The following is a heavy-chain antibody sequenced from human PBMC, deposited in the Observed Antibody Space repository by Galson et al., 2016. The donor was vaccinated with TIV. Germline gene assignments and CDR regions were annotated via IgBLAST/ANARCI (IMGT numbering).Heavy chain of an antibody. CDR2: ISLSGSHT. D-gene: IGHD2-21*02. V-gene: IGHV3-23*01. J-gene: IGHJ3*01. CDR3: AKPGKSGDYSWDGFDV. CDR1: GFSFNFYH. Sequence: SLRLSCAASGFSFNFYHLTWVRQAPGKGLEWVSSISLSGSHTFYADSVTGRFSISRANSKSTLYLILNSLRVEDTAMYYCAKPGKSGDYSWDGFDVWGQGTLVTVSS.